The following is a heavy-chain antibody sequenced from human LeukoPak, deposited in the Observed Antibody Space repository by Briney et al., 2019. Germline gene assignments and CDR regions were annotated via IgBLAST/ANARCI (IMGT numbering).Heavy chain of an antibody. D-gene: IGHD6-19*01. V-gene: IGHV1-2*02. CDR1: GYTFTGYH. J-gene: IGHJ3*01. Sequence: ASVKVSCKASGYTFTGYHIHWVRQAPGQGLEWMSSINLNTAGTEYPQRFQGRVTVTWDTPVTTAYMELSALTYDDTATYYCAIEPTGSGHPGGVWGQGTMVTVSS. CDR3: AIEPTGSGHPGGV. CDR2: INLNTAGT.